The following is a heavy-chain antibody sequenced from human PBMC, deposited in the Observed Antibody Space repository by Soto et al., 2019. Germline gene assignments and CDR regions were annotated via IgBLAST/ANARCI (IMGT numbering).Heavy chain of an antibody. CDR3: TKVEIGRWLQSDY. D-gene: IGHD5-12*01. Sequence: PGGSLRLSCAASGFTFSNAWMSWVRQAPGKGLEWVGRIKSKTDGGTTDYAAPVKGRFTISRDDSKNTLYLQMNSLKTEDTAVYYCTKVEIGRWLQSDYWGQGTLVTVSS. CDR2: IKSKTDGGTT. CDR1: GFTFSNAW. J-gene: IGHJ4*02. V-gene: IGHV3-15*01.